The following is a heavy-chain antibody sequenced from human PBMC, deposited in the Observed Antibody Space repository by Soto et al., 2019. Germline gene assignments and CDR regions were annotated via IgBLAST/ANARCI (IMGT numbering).Heavy chain of an antibody. V-gene: IGHV4-31*03. CDR2: IYYSGST. CDR3: ARDQRLRIAAAGTLAFDI. D-gene: IGHD6-13*01. Sequence: QVQLQESGPGLVKPSQTLSLTCTVSGGSISSGGYYWSWIRQHPGKGLEWIGYIYYSGSTYYNPSLKSRVTISVDTSKSQFSLKLSSVTAADTAVYYCARDQRLRIAAAGTLAFDIWGQGTMVTVSS. CDR1: GGSISSGGYY. J-gene: IGHJ3*02.